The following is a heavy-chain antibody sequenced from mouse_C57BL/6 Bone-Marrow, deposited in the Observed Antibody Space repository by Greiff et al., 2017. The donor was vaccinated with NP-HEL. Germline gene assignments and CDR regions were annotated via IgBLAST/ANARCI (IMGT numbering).Heavy chain of an antibody. CDR1: GYTFTSYT. CDR3: ARPPLYYGSSYDWYFDV. J-gene: IGHJ1*03. Sequence: VKLMESGAELARPGASVKMSCKASGYTFTSYTMHWVKQRPGQGLEWIGYINPSSGYTKYNQKFKDKATLTADKSSSTAYMQLSSLTSEDSAVYYCARPPLYYGSSYDWYFDVWGTGTTVTVSS. CDR2: INPSSGYT. D-gene: IGHD1-1*01. V-gene: IGHV1-4*01.